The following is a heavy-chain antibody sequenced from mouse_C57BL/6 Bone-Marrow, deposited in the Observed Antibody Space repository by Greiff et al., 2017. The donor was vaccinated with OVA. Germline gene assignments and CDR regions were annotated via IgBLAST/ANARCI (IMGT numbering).Heavy chain of an antibody. D-gene: IGHD1-1*01. Sequence: VQLQQSGPELVKPGASVKISCKASGYTFTDYYMNWVKQSHGKSLEWIGDINPNNGGTSYNQKFKGKATLTVDKSSSTAYMELRSLTSEDSAVYYCALITTVDYYAMDYWGQGTSVTVSS. CDR2: INPNNGGT. V-gene: IGHV1-26*01. CDR3: ALITTVDYYAMDY. J-gene: IGHJ4*01. CDR1: GYTFTDYY.